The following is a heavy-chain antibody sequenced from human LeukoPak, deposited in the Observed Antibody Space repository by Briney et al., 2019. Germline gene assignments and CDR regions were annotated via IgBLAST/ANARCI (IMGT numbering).Heavy chain of an antibody. CDR1: GYIFTGYY. Sequence: GASVKVSCKASGYIFTGYYMHWVRQAPGQGLEWMGRINPNSGGTNYAKESQGRVTMTRDTSISTAYMELSRLRSDDTALYYCVRDGGYSGSYSYDYWGQGTLVTVSS. V-gene: IGHV1-2*06. J-gene: IGHJ4*02. CDR3: VRDGGYSGSYSYDY. D-gene: IGHD1-26*01. CDR2: INPNSGGT.